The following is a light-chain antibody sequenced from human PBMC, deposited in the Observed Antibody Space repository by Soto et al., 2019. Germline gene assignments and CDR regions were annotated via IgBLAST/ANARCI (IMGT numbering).Light chain of an antibody. J-gene: IGKJ1*01. V-gene: IGKV1-27*01. CDR1: QDISNY. Sequence: DIQMTQSPSSLSASVGDRVTITCRASQDISNYLAWYQQKPGKAPKLLIYAASTLQSGVPSRFSGSGSGTDFTLTISSLQPEDVETYYWQKYNSAPVWFGQGTKVEIK. CDR2: AAS. CDR3: QKYNSAPVW.